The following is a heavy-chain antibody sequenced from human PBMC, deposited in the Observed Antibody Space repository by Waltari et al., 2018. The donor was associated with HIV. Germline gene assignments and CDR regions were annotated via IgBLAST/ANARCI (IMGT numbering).Heavy chain of an antibody. CDR2: IYYSGRT. CDR3: ASGIGYFTSSTCKPNPHYGMDV. J-gene: IGHJ6*02. Sequence: VQLRESVPGPLNSPPTLSLTWPIPADTISSAGYTRGYNRKHLGKGLEWIGYIYYSGRTYYNPSRKSRVTISVDTAKSQFSLRLSSVTAADRAVYYCASGIGYFTSSTCKPNPHYGMDVWGQGTTVTVSS. D-gene: IGHD2-2*01. CDR1: ADTISSAGYT. V-gene: IGHV4-31*02.